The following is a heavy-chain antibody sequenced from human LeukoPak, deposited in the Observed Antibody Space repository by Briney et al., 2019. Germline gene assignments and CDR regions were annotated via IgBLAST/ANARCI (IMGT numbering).Heavy chain of an antibody. CDR1: GFTFSSYA. J-gene: IGHJ5*02. CDR3: AKDPLSVAGPNRFDP. CDR2: ISGRGDST. V-gene: IGHV3-23*01. D-gene: IGHD6-19*01. Sequence: GGSLRLSCAASGFTFSSYAMSWVRQAPGKGLEWVSGISGRGDSTYYADSVKGRFTTSRDNSQNTLYLQLNSLRAEGTAVYYCAKDPLSVAGPNRFDPWGQGTLVTVSS.